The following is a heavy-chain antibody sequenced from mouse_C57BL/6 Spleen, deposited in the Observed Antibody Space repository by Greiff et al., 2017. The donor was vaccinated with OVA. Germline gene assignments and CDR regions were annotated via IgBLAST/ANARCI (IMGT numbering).Heavy chain of an antibody. D-gene: IGHD1-1*01. CDR2: INPNYGTT. CDR3: ARTGYGSSPYAMDY. Sequence: EVKLQESGPELVKPGASVKISCKASGYSFTDYNMNWVKQSNGKSLEWIGEINPNYGTTSYNQKFKGKATLTLDQSSSTAYMQLNSLTSEDSAVYYCARTGYGSSPYAMDYWGQGTSVTVSS. V-gene: IGHV1-39*01. J-gene: IGHJ4*01. CDR1: GYSFTDYN.